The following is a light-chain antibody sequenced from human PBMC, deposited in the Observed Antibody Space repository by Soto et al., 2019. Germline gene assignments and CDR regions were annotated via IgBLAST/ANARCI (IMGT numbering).Light chain of an antibody. V-gene: IGKV1-9*01. CDR2: AAS. Sequence: DIHMTQSPSSVSASVGYRFTITCRARQGISSYLAWYQQKPGEAPKLLIYAASTLHTGVPSRFRGSGSGTESTLTISSLLPEDFDTYYCQQLNSYLITFGQGTRLEIK. CDR3: QQLNSYLIT. CDR1: QGISSY. J-gene: IGKJ5*01.